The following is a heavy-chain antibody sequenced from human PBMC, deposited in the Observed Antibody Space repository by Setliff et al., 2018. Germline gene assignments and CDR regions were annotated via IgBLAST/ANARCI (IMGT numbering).Heavy chain of an antibody. Sequence: PSETLSLTCTVSPGSISRHYWSWFRQAPGKGLEWIGYRHDNGERDYNPSLGSRVTISVDTSKDQFSLTVTSVTAADTAMYYCARGRNVAARLLDSWGQGTLVTVSS. CDR2: RHDNGER. CDR1: PGSISRHY. D-gene: IGHD6-6*01. J-gene: IGHJ4*02. V-gene: IGHV4-59*11. CDR3: ARGRNVAARLLDS.